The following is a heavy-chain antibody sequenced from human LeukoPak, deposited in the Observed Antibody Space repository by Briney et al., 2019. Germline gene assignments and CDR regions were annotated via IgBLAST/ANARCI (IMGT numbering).Heavy chain of an antibody. D-gene: IGHD6-19*01. CDR2: ISYDGSNE. CDR1: GFAFRSDA. J-gene: IGHJ4*02. CDR3: ARDLVYSSGWYAGELDH. V-gene: IGHV3-30*04. Sequence: GGSLRLSCSASGFAFRSDAMHWVRQAPGRGLEWLAVISYDGSNEDHAESVRGRFTISRNSLRPEDTAVYYCARDLVYSSGWYAGELDHWGLGTLVIVSS.